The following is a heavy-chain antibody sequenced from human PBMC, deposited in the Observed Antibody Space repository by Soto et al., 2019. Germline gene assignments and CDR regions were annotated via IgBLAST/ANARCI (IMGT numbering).Heavy chain of an antibody. Sequence: QVQLVQSGAEVKKPGASVKVSCKASGYTFTSYDINWVRQATGQGLEWMGWMNPNSGNTGYAQKFQGRVTMTRNTSISTAYMELSSLRSEDTAVYYWARDRAVFVPAALNDYYCHGMDVWGQGTTVTVSS. CDR1: GYTFTSYD. D-gene: IGHD2-2*01. J-gene: IGHJ6*02. V-gene: IGHV1-8*01. CDR3: ARDRAVFVPAALNDYYCHGMDV. CDR2: MNPNSGNT.